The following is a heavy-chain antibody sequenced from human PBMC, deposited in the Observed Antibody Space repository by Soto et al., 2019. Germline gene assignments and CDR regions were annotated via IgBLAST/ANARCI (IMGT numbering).Heavy chain of an antibody. CDR2: IYYSGST. Sequence: QLQLQESGPGLVKPSETLSLTCTVSGGSISSSSYYWGWIRQPPGKGLEWIGSIYYSGSTYYNPSLKSRVTISVDTAKNQFSLKLSSVTAADTAVYYCARTLDYGASHYWYFDLWGRGTLVTVSS. J-gene: IGHJ2*01. V-gene: IGHV4-39*01. D-gene: IGHD4-17*01. CDR3: ARTLDYGASHYWYFDL. CDR1: GGSISSSSYY.